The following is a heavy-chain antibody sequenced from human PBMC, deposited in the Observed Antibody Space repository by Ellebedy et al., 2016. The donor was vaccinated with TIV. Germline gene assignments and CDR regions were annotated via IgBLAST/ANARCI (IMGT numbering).Heavy chain of an antibody. CDR3: ARTYGDYVVGVRAFAVAAGYYFDY. Sequence: GESLKISXAASGFTFSSYSMNWVRQAPGKGLEWVSSISSSSSYIYYADSVKGRFTISRDNAKNSLYLQMNSLRAEDTAVYYCARTYGDYVVGVRAFAVAAGYYFDYWGQGTLVTVSS. CDR1: GFTFSSYS. J-gene: IGHJ4*02. CDR2: ISSSSSYI. V-gene: IGHV3-21*04. D-gene: IGHD4-17*01.